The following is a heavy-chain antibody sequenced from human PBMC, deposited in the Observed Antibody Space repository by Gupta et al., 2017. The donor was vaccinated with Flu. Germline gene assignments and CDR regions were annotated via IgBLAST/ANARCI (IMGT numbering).Heavy chain of an antibody. J-gene: IGHJ4*02. CDR3: VRGGFCSPPRY. CDR1: TSDD. CDR2: MNSNSGKT. D-gene: IGHD3-3*01. Sequence: TSDDINWVRQATGQGLEWMGGMNSNSGKTDYAQKFQGRVTMTRNTSRNTAYMELSNLRSEDTAVYYCVRGGFCSPPRYWGQGSLVAVSS. V-gene: IGHV1-8*01.